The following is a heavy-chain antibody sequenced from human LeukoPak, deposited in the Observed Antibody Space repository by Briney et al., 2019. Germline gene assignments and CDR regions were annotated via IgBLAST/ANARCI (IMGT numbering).Heavy chain of an antibody. J-gene: IGHJ4*02. CDR2: IDPNGGGT. Sequence: ASVKVSCKASGYTFTGYYMHWVRQAPGQGLEWMGWIDPNGGGTNYAQKFQGRVTMTRDTPISTAYMELDGLRSDDTAVYYCARTLPYTISPGGYWGQGTLVTVSS. CDR1: GYTFTGYY. V-gene: IGHV1-2*02. D-gene: IGHD3-9*01. CDR3: ARTLPYTISPGGY.